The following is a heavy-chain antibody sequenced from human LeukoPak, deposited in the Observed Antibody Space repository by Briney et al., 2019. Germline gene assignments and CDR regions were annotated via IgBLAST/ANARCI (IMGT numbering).Heavy chain of an antibody. D-gene: IGHD1-26*01. CDR3: ARDEEVGVGRWLDP. V-gene: IGHV3-21*01. Sequence: GGSLRLSCAASGFTFSGYSMNWVRQAPGKGLEWVSSISSSSVYIYYADSVKGRFTISRDNAKNSLYLQMNSLGAEDTAVYYCARDEEVGVGRWLDPWGQGTLVTVSS. CDR1: GFTFSGYS. J-gene: IGHJ5*02. CDR2: ISSSSVYI.